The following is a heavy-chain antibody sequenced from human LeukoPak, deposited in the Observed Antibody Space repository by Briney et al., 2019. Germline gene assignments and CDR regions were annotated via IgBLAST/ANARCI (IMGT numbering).Heavy chain of an antibody. CDR2: IFYSGST. CDR3: ARHADTMVRGVRGYGMDV. CDR1: GGSVSSSNYY. J-gene: IGHJ6*02. D-gene: IGHD3-10*01. V-gene: IGHV4-61*01. Sequence: PSETLSLTCTVSGGSVSSSNYYWTWIRQPPGKGLEWIAYIFYSGSTNYNPSLKSRVSISLDTSKNQFSLKLSSVTAADTAVYYCARHADTMVRGVRGYGMDVWGQGTTVTVSS.